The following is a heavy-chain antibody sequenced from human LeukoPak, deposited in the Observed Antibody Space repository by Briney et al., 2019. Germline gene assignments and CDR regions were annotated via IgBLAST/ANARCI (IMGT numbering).Heavy chain of an antibody. CDR3: ARADYGYYYYGMDV. J-gene: IGHJ6*02. V-gene: IGHV3-7*04. D-gene: IGHD4-17*01. CDR1: GFTFSSYW. Sequence: GGSLRLSCAASGFTFSSYWMSWVRQASGKGLEWVANIKQDGSEKYYVDSVKGRFTISRDNAKNSLYLRMNSLRAEDTAVYYCARADYGYYYYGMDVWGQGTTVTVSS. CDR2: IKQDGSEK.